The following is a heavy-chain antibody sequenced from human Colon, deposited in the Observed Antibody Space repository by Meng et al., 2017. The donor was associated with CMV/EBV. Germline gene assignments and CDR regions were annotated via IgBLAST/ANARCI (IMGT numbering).Heavy chain of an antibody. D-gene: IGHD2-21*01. J-gene: IGHJ4*02. CDR1: FTFSSYG. V-gene: IGHV3-30*02. CDR2: IRYDGSNK. Sequence: FTFSSYGMHWVRQAPGKGLEWVAFIRYDGSNKYYADSVKGRFTISRDNSKNTLYLQMNSLRAEDTAVYYCAKDHSRAAYTLDYFDYWGQGTLVTVSS. CDR3: AKDHSRAAYTLDYFDY.